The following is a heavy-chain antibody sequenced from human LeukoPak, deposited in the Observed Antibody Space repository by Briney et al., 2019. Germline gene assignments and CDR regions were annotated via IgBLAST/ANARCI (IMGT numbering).Heavy chain of an antibody. CDR1: GFTFDDYA. J-gene: IGHJ3*02. CDR3: ARDLDGAVAFDI. D-gene: IGHD1-1*01. V-gene: IGHV3-9*01. CDR2: ISWNSGSI. Sequence: GRSLRLSCAASGFTFDDYAMHWVRQAPGKGLEWVSGISWNSGSIGYADSVKGRFTISRDNAKNSLYLQMNSLRAEDTAVYYCARDLDGAVAFDIWGQGTMVTVSS.